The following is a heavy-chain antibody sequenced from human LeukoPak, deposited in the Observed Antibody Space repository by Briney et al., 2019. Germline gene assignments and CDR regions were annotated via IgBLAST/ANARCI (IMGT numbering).Heavy chain of an antibody. CDR2: ISYDGSNK. D-gene: IGHD6-6*01. CDR1: GFTFSGYG. CDR3: ARDSSSSWYYYYGMDV. V-gene: IGHV3-30*03. Sequence: GGSLRLSCAASGFTFSGYGMHWVRQAPGKGLEWVAVISYDGSNKYYADSVKGRFIISRDNSKNTLDLQMNSLRAEDTAVYYCARDSSSSWYYYYGMDVWGQGTTVTVSS. J-gene: IGHJ6*02.